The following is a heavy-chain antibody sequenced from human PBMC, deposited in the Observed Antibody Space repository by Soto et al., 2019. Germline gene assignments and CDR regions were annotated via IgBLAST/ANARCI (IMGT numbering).Heavy chain of an antibody. CDR2: ISAYNGNT. V-gene: IGHV1-18*01. CDR3: ARDVVVVIAITPDAFDI. Sequence: ASVKVSCKASGYTFTSYGISWVRQAPGQGLEWMGWISAYNGNTNYAQKLQGRVTMTTDTSTSTAYMELRSLRSDDTAVYYCARDVVVVIAITPDAFDIWGQGTVVTVSS. D-gene: IGHD2-21*01. J-gene: IGHJ3*02. CDR1: GYTFTSYG.